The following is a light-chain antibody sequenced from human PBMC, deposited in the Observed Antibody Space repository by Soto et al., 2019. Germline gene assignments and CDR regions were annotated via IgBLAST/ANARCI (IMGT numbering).Light chain of an antibody. V-gene: IGKV1-39*01. CDR3: QQTYNTPYT. J-gene: IGKJ2*01. CDR1: QRITTY. CDR2: TSS. Sequence: IHMTQSPSSLSASVGDRDTITCRASQRITTYLNWYQQKPGEAPKLLISTSSTLQRGIPSRFTGSGSETEFTLTITGLQPADFATYFCQQTYNTPYTFGQGTKLEIK.